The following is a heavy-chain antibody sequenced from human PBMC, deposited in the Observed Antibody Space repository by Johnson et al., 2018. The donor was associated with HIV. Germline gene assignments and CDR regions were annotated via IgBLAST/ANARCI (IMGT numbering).Heavy chain of an antibody. CDR3: AKEEAGYCSGGSCYANAFDI. J-gene: IGHJ3*02. CDR2: IYSGGST. D-gene: IGHD2-15*01. Sequence: VQLVESGGGLIQPGGSLRLSCAASGFTVSSNYMSWVRQAPGKGLEWVSVIYSGGSTYYADYVKGRFTVSRDHSKNTLYLQMNSLRAEDTAVYYCAKEEAGYCSGGSCYANAFDIWGQGTMVTVSP. V-gene: IGHV3-66*03. CDR1: GFTVSSNY.